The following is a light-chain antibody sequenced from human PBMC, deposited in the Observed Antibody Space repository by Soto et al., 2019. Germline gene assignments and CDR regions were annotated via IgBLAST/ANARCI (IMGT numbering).Light chain of an antibody. CDR1: QGINTW. V-gene: IGKV1-12*01. Sequence: DLQLTQSPSSVSASVGDRVTITCRASQGINTWLAWYQQKPGKAPRVLIYTSSRLQSGVPSRFSGSGSGTDFTLTINNLQPEDFATFYCQQAHSFPVTFGGGTKVEI. CDR2: TSS. J-gene: IGKJ4*01. CDR3: QQAHSFPVT.